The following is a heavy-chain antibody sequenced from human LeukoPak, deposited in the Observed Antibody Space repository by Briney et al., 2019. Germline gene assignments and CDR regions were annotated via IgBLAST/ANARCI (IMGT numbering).Heavy chain of an antibody. Sequence: GGSLRLSCAASGFTFSSYAMSWVRQAPGKGLEWDSAISGSGGSTYYADSVKGRFTISRDNSKNTLYLQMNSLRAGDTAVYYCARASDFWSGYYDVWGQGTTVTVSS. V-gene: IGHV3-23*01. CDR3: ARASDFWSGYYDV. CDR1: GFTFSSYA. CDR2: ISGSGGST. J-gene: IGHJ6*02. D-gene: IGHD3-3*01.